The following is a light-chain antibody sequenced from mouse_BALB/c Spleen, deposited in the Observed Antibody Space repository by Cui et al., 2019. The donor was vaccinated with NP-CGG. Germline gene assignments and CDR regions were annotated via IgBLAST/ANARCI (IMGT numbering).Light chain of an antibody. CDR3: ALWYSNHWV. V-gene: IGLV1*01. Sequence: AVATQESVITTSPGETVTLTCRSSTGAVTTSNYANWVQEKPDHLFTGLIGGTNNRAPGVPARFSGSLIGDKAALTITGAQTEDEAIYFCALWYSNHWVFGGGTKLTVL. CDR2: GTN. J-gene: IGLJ1*01. CDR1: TGAVTTSNY.